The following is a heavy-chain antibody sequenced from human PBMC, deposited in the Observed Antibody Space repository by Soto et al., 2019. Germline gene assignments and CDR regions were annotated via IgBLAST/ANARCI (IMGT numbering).Heavy chain of an antibody. CDR3: ARRARYSSSWYFDY. J-gene: IGHJ4*02. CDR1: GGSISSYY. D-gene: IGHD6-13*01. CDR2: IYYSGST. Sequence: SETLSLTCTVSGGSISSYYWSWIRQPPGKGLEWIGYIYYSGSTNYNPSLKSRVTISVDTSKNQFSRKLSSVTAADTAVYYCARRARYSSSWYFDYWGQGTLVTVSS. V-gene: IGHV4-59*08.